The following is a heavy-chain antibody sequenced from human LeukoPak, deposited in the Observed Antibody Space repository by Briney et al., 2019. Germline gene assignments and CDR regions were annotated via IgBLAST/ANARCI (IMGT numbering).Heavy chain of an antibody. CDR1: GFTFSSYS. Sequence: GGSLRLSCAASGFTFSSYSMNWVRQAPGKGLEWVSSISSSSYIYYADSVKGRFTISRDNAKNSLYLQMNSLRAEDTAVYYCARWGLGKGNAFDIWGQGTMVAVSS. CDR2: ISSSSYI. V-gene: IGHV3-21*01. CDR3: ARWGLGKGNAFDI. D-gene: IGHD3-16*01. J-gene: IGHJ3*02.